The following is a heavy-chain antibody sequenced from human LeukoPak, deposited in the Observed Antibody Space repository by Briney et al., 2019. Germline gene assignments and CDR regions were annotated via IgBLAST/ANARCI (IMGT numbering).Heavy chain of an antibody. Sequence: SETLSLTCAVYGGSFSGYYWSWIRQPPGKGLEWIGEINHSGSTYYNPSLKSRVTISVDTSKNQFSLKLSSVTAADTAVYYCARQELVYYDSSGYPDYWGQGTLVTVSS. CDR3: ARQELVYYDSSGYPDY. V-gene: IGHV4-34*01. D-gene: IGHD3-22*01. J-gene: IGHJ4*02. CDR1: GGSFSGYY. CDR2: INHSGST.